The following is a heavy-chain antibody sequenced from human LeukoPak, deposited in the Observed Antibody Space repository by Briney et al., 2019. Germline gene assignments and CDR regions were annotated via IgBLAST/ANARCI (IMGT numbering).Heavy chain of an antibody. V-gene: IGHV1-46*01. CDR1: GYTFTSYY. CDR3: ARANMVRGVGFFFDRNWFDP. CDR2: INPSGGST. D-gene: IGHD3-10*01. Sequence: ASVKVSCKASGYTFTSYYMHWVRQAPGQGLEWMGIINPSGGSTSYAQKFQGRVTMTRDTSISTAYMELSGLRSDDTAVYYCARANMVRGVGFFFDRNWFDPWGQGTLVTVSS. J-gene: IGHJ5*02.